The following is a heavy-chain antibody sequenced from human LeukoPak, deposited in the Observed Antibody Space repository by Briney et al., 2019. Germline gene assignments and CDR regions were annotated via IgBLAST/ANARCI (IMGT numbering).Heavy chain of an antibody. V-gene: IGHV3-53*04. D-gene: IGHD2-2*01. CDR3: ASAQSYCSSTSCYPRSYYGMDV. CDR1: GFTFSTYW. Sequence: TGGSLRLSCAVSGFTFSTYWMHWVRHGPGKGLEWVSVIYSGGSTYYADSVKGRFTISRHNSKNTLYLQMNSLRAEDTAVYYCASAQSYCSSTSCYPRSYYGMDVWGQGTTVTVSS. J-gene: IGHJ6*02. CDR2: IYSGGST.